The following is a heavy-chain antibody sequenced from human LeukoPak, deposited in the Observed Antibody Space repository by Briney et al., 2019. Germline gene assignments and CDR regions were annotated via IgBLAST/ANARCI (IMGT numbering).Heavy chain of an antibody. CDR2: INPNSGGT. D-gene: IGHD6-19*01. CDR1: GYTFTGYY. J-gene: IGHJ5*02. CDR3: AREGAVVNNWFDP. V-gene: IGHV1-2*02. Sequence: ASVKVSCKASGYTFTGYYMHWVRQAPGQGLEWMGWINPNSGGTNYAQKLQGRVTMTTDTSTSTAYMELRSLRSDDTAVYYCAREGAVVNNWFDPWGQGTLVTVSS.